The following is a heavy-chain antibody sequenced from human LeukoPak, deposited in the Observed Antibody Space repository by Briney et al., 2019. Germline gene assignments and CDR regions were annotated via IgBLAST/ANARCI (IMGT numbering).Heavy chain of an antibody. J-gene: IGHJ4*02. Sequence: ASVKVSCKASGYTFSSYAMHWVRQAPGQRLEWMGWINAGNGNTKYSQKFQGRVTIARDTSASTAYMELSSLRSEDTAVYYCARVVGATDFDYWGQGTLVTVSS. CDR3: ARVVGATDFDY. CDR1: GYTFSSYA. V-gene: IGHV1-3*01. D-gene: IGHD1-26*01. CDR2: INAGNGNT.